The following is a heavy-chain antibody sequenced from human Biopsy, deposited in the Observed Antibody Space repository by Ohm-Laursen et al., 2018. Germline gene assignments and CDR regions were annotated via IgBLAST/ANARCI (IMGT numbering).Heavy chain of an antibody. D-gene: IGHD6-19*01. CDR1: GYTLTELS. V-gene: IGHV1-24*01. Sequence: ASVKVSCKVSGYTLTELSMHWVRQSPGKGLEWMGGFAPEDGKTFYAQNFQGRATMTEDASTDTAYMELSGLRSEDTAVYYCAAGFRTGWYWFDSWGQGTLVTVSS. CDR2: FAPEDGKT. J-gene: IGHJ5*01. CDR3: AAGFRTGWYWFDS.